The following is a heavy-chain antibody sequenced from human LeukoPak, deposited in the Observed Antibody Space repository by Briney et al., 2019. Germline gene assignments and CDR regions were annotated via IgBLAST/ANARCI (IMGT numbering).Heavy chain of an antibody. V-gene: IGHV1-46*01. CDR3: ARDRLGYGSGSYGGYFDY. CDR1: GYTFTSYY. J-gene: IGHJ4*02. Sequence: ASVKVSCKASGYTFTSYYMHWVRRAPGQGLEWMGIINPSGGSTSYAQKFQGRVTMTRDTSTSTVYMELSSLRSEDTAVYYCARDRLGYGSGSYGGYFDYWGQGTLVTVSS. CDR2: INPSGGST. D-gene: IGHD3-10*01.